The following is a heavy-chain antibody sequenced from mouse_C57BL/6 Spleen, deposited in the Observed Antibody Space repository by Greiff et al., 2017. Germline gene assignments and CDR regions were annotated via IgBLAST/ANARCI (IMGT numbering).Heavy chain of an antibody. CDR1: GFNIKNTY. D-gene: IGHD1-1*01. J-gene: IGHJ4*01. CDR2: IDPANGNT. Sequence: EVQVVESVAELVRPGASVKLSCTASGFNIKNTYMHWVKQRPEQGLEWIGRIDPANGNTKYAPKFPGKATITADTSSNTAYLQLSSLTSEDTAIYYCARSGTTVVATEGAMDYWGQGTSVTVSS. CDR3: ARSGTTVVATEGAMDY. V-gene: IGHV14-3*01.